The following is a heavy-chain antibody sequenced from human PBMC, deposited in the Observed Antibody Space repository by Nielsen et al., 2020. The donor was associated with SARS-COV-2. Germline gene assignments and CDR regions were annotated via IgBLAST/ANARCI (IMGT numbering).Heavy chain of an antibody. Sequence: SLKISCAASGFTFDDYAMHWVRQAPGKGLEWVSGISWNSGSIGYADSVKGRFTISRDNAKNSLYLQMNSLRAEDTALYYCAKDTEDTAMVFDYWGQGTLVTVSS. J-gene: IGHJ4*02. D-gene: IGHD5-18*01. V-gene: IGHV3-9*01. CDR3: AKDTEDTAMVFDY. CDR2: ISWNSGSI. CDR1: GFTFDDYA.